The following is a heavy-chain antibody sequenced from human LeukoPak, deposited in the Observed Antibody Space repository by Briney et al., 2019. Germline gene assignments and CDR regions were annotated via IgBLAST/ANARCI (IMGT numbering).Heavy chain of an antibody. Sequence: GGSLRLSCAASGFTFSNHWMHWVRQAPGKGLMWVSRISRGGSRTDYADSVKGRFTISRDDAKNTLYLQLNSLRAEDTAVYYCARDLVAGTAFDYWGQGTLVTVSS. J-gene: IGHJ4*02. D-gene: IGHD6-19*01. CDR2: ISRGGSRT. CDR3: ARDLVAGTAFDY. CDR1: GFTFSNHW. V-gene: IGHV3-74*01.